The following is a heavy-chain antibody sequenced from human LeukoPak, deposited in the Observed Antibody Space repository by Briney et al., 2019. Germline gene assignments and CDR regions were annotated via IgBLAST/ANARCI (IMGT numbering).Heavy chain of an antibody. D-gene: IGHD6-6*01. Sequence: SETLSLTCTVSGGSISSHYWSWIRQPPGKGLEWSGYIYYSGSTNYNPSLKSRVTISVDTSKNQFSLKLSSVTAADTAVYYCAREHSSSSFDYWGQGTLVTVSS. J-gene: IGHJ4*02. CDR1: GGSISSHY. V-gene: IGHV4-59*11. CDR2: IYYSGST. CDR3: AREHSSSSFDY.